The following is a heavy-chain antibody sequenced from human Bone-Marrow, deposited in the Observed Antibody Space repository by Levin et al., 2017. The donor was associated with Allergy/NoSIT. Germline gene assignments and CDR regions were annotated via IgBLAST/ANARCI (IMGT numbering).Heavy chain of an antibody. CDR2: ISSSSTII. CDR1: GFTFSSYS. Sequence: SGESLKISCAASGFTFSSYSMNWVRQAPGKGLEWVSYISSSSTIIYYADSVKGRFTISRDNAKNSLYLQMNSLRAEDTAVYYCARGDRNFDWLFYFENWGQGTLVTVSS. D-gene: IGHD3-9*01. CDR3: ARGDRNFDWLFYFEN. V-gene: IGHV3-48*01. J-gene: IGHJ4*02.